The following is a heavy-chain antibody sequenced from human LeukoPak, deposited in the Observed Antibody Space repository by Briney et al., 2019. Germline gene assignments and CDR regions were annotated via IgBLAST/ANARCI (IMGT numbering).Heavy chain of an antibody. J-gene: IGHJ5*02. CDR3: AREPRESDYGDYVGWFDP. D-gene: IGHD4-17*01. CDR1: GYTFTGYY. CDR2: INPNSGGT. V-gene: IGHV1-2*06. Sequence: ASVKVSCKASGYTFTGYYMHWVRQATGQGLEWMGRINPNSGGTNYAQKFQGRVTMTRDTSISTAYMELSRLRSDDTAVYYCAREPRESDYGDYVGWFDPWGQGTLVTVSS.